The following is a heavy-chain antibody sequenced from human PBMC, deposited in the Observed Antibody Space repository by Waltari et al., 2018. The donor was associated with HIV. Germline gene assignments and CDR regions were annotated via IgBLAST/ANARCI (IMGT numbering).Heavy chain of an antibody. CDR3: ARDINGGWGY. Sequence: EVQLVESGGGLVQPGGSVRLSCAASGFTFRNYTMNWVRQDPGKGLEWVSYISRSSSSIFYADSVKGRFTISRDNAKNSLYPQMNSLRVEDTAVYYCARDINGGWGYWGQGTLVTVAS. CDR2: ISRSSSSI. D-gene: IGHD7-27*01. J-gene: IGHJ4*02. CDR1: GFTFRNYT. V-gene: IGHV3-48*01.